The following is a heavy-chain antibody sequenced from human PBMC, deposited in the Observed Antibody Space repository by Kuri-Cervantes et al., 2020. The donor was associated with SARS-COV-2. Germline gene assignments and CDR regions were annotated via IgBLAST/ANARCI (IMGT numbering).Heavy chain of an antibody. J-gene: IGHJ4*02. CDR2: VIPIFGIA. D-gene: IGHD2-21*02. V-gene: IGHV1-69*10. CDR1: GYTFTSYA. CDR3: ARVSGGDYSFHY. Sequence: SVKVSCKASGYTFTSYAMHWVRQAPGQGLEWMGGVIPIFGIANYAQKFQGRVTITADKSTSTAYMELSSLRSEDTAVYYCARVSGGDYSFHYWGQGTLVTVSS.